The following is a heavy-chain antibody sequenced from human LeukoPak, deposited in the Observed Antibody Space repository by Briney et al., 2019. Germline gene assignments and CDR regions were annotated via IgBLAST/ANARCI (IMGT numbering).Heavy chain of an antibody. J-gene: IGHJ4*02. CDR3: ASRPLAARPLKTDY. CDR1: GGSFSGYY. D-gene: IGHD6-6*01. CDR2: INHSGST. Sequence: PSETLSLTCAVYGGSFSGYYWSWIRQPPGKGLEWIGEINHSGSTNYNPSLKSRVTISVDTSKNQFSLKLSSVTAADTAVYYCASRPLAARPLKTDYWGQGTLVTVSS. V-gene: IGHV4-34*01.